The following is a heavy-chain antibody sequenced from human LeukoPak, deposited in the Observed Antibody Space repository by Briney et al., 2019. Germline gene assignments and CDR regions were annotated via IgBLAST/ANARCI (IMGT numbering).Heavy chain of an antibody. CDR1: GYTFTSYY. CDR3: ARDSGYCSSTSCFGAPVYYNWFDP. D-gene: IGHD2-2*01. CDR2: INPSGGST. V-gene: IGHV1-46*01. J-gene: IGHJ5*02. Sequence: RASVKVSCTASGYTFTSYYMHWVRQAPGQGLEWMGIINPSGGSTSYAQKFQGRVTMTRDTSTSTVYMELSSLRSEDTAVYYCARDSGYCSSTSCFGAPVYYNWFDPWGQGTLVPVSS.